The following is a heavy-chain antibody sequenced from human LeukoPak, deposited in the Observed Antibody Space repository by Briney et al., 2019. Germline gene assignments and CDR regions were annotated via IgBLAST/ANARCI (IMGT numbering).Heavy chain of an antibody. D-gene: IGHD1-1*01. CDR2: INHSGGST. J-gene: IGHJ3*02. CDR1: GYTLTSYY. CDR3: ARAGYPRTFDI. Sequence: GASVKVSCTASGYTLTSYYMHWVRQAPGQGLEWMGIINHSGGSTSYAQKCQGTVTMTRDTSTSTVYMELSSLRTEDTAVYYCARAGYPRTFDIWGQGTMVTVSS. V-gene: IGHV1-46*03.